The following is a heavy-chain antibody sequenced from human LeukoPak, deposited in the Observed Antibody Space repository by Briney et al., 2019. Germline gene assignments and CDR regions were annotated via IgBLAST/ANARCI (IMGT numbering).Heavy chain of an antibody. CDR2: LYSRRST. V-gene: IGHV4-39*01. J-gene: IGHJ4*02. CDR1: GGSISSSTYS. Sequence: SETLSLTCTVSGGSISSSTYSWGWIRQPPGKGLEFIGSLYSRRSTYYNPSLKSRVTISVDASKSQFSLKLSSVTAADTAVYHCARARYCSGSSCDSGFDHWGQGTLVTVSS. D-gene: IGHD2-2*01. CDR3: ARARYCSGSSCDSGFDH.